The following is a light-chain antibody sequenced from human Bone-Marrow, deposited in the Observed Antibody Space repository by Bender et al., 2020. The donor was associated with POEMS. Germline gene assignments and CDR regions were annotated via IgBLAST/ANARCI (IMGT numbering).Light chain of an antibody. Sequence: QSALTQPASVSGSPGQSITISCTGAGSDVGSYDYISWYQHHPGRVPKVLIYDVSNRPSGVSDRFSGSKSGTTASLTITGLQAEDEGDYYCQSYDNSLGGWVFGGGTKLTVL. V-gene: IGLV2-14*03. CDR3: QSYDNSLGGWV. CDR2: DVS. J-gene: IGLJ3*02. CDR1: GSDVGSYDY.